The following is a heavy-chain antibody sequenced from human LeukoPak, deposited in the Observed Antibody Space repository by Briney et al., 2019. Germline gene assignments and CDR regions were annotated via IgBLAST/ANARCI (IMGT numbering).Heavy chain of an antibody. Sequence: ASVTVSCKISGDTLSQLTIHWVRQAPGEGLEKMGRFDPEYGEKVFAQTFQGRVTITGDTSTNTAYMELSSLRSEDTAVYYCATGIMIPAGFDYWGQGTLVTVSS. V-gene: IGHV1-24*01. CDR1: GDTLSQLT. CDR3: ATGIMIPAGFDY. D-gene: IGHD3-16*01. J-gene: IGHJ4*02. CDR2: FDPEYGEK.